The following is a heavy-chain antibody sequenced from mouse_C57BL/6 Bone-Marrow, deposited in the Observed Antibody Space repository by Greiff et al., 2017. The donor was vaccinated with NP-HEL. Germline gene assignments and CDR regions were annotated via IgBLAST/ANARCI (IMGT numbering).Heavy chain of an antibody. CDR2: IHPNSGST. CDR3: APNYYGSSESY. CDR1: GYTFTSYW. D-gene: IGHD1-1*01. Sequence: QVQLQQPGAELVKPGASVKLSCKASGYTFTSYWMHWVKQRPGQGLEWIGMIHPNSGSTNYNEKFKSKATLTVDKSSSTAYMQLSSLTSEDSAVYDCAPNYYGSSESYWGQGTTLTVSS. V-gene: IGHV1-64*01. J-gene: IGHJ2*01.